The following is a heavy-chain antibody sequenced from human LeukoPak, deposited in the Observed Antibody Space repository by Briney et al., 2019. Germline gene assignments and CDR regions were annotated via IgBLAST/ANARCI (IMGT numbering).Heavy chain of an antibody. V-gene: IGHV4-4*07. CDR1: GGSISSYY. CDR2: IYTSGST. CDR3: AALGPDYLEGVFLGRTTKLDY. J-gene: IGHJ4*02. Sequence: SETLSLTCTVSGGSISSYYWSWIRQPAGKGLEWIGRIYTSGSTNYNPSLKSRVTMSVDTSKNQFSLKLSSVTAADTAVYYCAALGPDYLEGVFLGRTTKLDYWGQGTLVTVSS. D-gene: IGHD1-26*01.